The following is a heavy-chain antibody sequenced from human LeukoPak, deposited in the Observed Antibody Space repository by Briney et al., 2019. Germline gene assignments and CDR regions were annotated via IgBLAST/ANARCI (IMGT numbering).Heavy chain of an antibody. D-gene: IGHD1-26*01. CDR3: ATEWELLRAQRGLGFQH. J-gene: IGHJ1*01. CDR2: INHSGST. CDR1: GGSFSGYY. Sequence: WGTLALTCAFYGGSFSGYYWSWIRQPPGKGLEGIGEINHSGSTNYNPSLKRRVTISVDTYKNQFSLKLSSATAPEPRVYYCATEWELLRAQRGLGFQHWGQGTLVTVSS. V-gene: IGHV4-34*01.